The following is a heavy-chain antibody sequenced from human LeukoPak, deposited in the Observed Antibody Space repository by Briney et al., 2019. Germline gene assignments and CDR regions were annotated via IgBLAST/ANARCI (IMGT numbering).Heavy chain of an antibody. J-gene: IGHJ4*02. D-gene: IGHD3-10*01. CDR1: GYTFTSYG. CDR3: ARFSTAGWFGELLYHSTNYYFDY. Sequence: GASVKVSCKASGYTFTSYGISWVRQAPGQGLEWMGWISAYNGNTNYAQKLQGRVTMTTDTSTSTAYMELRSLRSDDTAVYYCARFSTAGWFGELLYHSTNYYFDYWGQGTLVTVSS. CDR2: ISAYNGNT. V-gene: IGHV1-18*01.